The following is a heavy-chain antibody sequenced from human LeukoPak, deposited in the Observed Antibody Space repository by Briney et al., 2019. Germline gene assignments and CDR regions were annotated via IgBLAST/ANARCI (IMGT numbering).Heavy chain of an antibody. D-gene: IGHD2-2*02. J-gene: IGHJ4*02. CDR2: INHSGST. CDR3: ARSYRYCSSTSCYTRSGYFDY. Sequence: ASETLSLTCAVYGGSFSGYYWSWTRQPPGKGLEWIGEINHSGSTNYNPSLKSRVTISVDTSKNQFSLKLSSVTAADTAVYYCARSYRYCSSTSCYTRSGYFDYWGQGTLVTVSS. V-gene: IGHV4-34*01. CDR1: GGSFSGYY.